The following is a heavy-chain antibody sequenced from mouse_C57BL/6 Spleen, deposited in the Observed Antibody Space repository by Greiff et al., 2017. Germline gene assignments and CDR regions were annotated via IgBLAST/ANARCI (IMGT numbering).Heavy chain of an antibody. Sequence: VPLKASGGDLVKPGGSLKLSCAASGFTFSSYGMSWVRQTPDKRLEWVATISSGRIYTYSPDSVKGRFTSSRDNAKNTLYLQMSSLKSEDTAMDYCARWGNDWYFDVWGTGTTVTVSS. V-gene: IGHV5-6*01. CDR1: GFTFSSYG. CDR3: ARWGNDWYFDV. D-gene: IGHD2-1*01. J-gene: IGHJ1*03. CDR2: ISSGRIYT.